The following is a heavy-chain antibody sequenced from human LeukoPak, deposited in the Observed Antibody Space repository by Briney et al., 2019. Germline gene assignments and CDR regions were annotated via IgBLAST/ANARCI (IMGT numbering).Heavy chain of an antibody. J-gene: IGHJ4*02. CDR3: ARDRENIVVVPAAIHY. Sequence: ASVKVSCKASGYTFTGYHMHWVRQAPGQGLEWMGWINPNSGGTNYAQKFQGRVTMTRDTSISTAYMELSRLRSDDTAVYYCARDRENIVVVPAAIHYWGQGTLVTVSS. CDR2: INPNSGGT. D-gene: IGHD2-2*01. CDR1: GYTFTGYH. V-gene: IGHV1-2*02.